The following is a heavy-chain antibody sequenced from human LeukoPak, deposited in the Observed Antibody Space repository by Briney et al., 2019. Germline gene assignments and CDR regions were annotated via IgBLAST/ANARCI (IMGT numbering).Heavy chain of an antibody. D-gene: IGHD5-24*01. J-gene: IGHJ4*02. CDR1: GFTFSNYA. Sequence: PGGSLRLSCAASGFTFSNYAMSWVRQAPGQGLEWVSTISGYVNNTYYADSVKGRFTISRDSSKSTLYLQMNSLRAEDTAVYYCAKGMSMAVADYWGQGILVTVSS. CDR3: AKGMSMAVADY. V-gene: IGHV3-23*01. CDR2: ISGYVNNT.